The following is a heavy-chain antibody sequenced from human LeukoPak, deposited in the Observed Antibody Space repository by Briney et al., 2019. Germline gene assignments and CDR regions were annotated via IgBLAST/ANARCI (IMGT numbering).Heavy chain of an antibody. Sequence: ASVKVSCKASGYTFTGYFMHWVRQAPGQGLEWMGWISPNSGGTNYAQKFQGRVTMTRDTSITTAYMELSRLKSDDTAVYYCATVRDIVVGGGPYYFDYWGQGTLVTVSS. J-gene: IGHJ4*02. CDR3: ATVRDIVVGGGPYYFDY. V-gene: IGHV1-2*02. CDR1: GYTFTGYF. CDR2: ISPNSGGT. D-gene: IGHD2-15*01.